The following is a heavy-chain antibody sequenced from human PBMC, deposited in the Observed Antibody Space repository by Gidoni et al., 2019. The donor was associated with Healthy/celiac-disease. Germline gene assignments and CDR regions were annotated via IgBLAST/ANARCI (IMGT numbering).Heavy chain of an antibody. J-gene: IGHJ4*02. CDR3: TTDQKVRGDQADY. CDR1: GFTFSNAW. CDR2: ITSKTDGGTT. V-gene: IGHV3-15*01. Sequence: EVQLVESGGGLVKPGGSLRPSCAASGFTFSNAWMSWVRQAPGKGLEWVGRITSKTDGGTTDYAAPVTGRFTISRDDSKNTLYLQMNSLKTEDTAVYYCTTDQKVRGDQADYWGQGTLVTVSS. D-gene: IGHD3-10*01.